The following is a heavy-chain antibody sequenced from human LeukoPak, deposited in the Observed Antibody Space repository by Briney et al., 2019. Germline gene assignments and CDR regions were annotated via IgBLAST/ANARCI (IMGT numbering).Heavy chain of an antibody. CDR2: IYYSGST. V-gene: IGHV4-30-4*01. CDR3: ARILPPNYFDY. Sequence: PTQTLSLTCTVSGGSISSGDYYWSWIRQPPGKGLEWIGYIYYSGSTYYNPSLKSRVTISVDTSKNQFSLKLSSVTAADTAVYYCARILPPNYFDYWGQGTLVTVSS. J-gene: IGHJ4*02. CDR1: GGSISSGDYY.